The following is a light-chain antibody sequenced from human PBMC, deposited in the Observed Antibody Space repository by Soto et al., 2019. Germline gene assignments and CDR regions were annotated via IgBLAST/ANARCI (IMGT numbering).Light chain of an antibody. J-gene: IGLJ2*01. CDR3: SSYTSTSTVI. V-gene: IGLV2-14*01. CDR2: DVS. Sequence: QSVLTQPASVSGSPGQSITISCTGTSSDVGGYNYVSWYQQHPDKALKLMIYDVSNRPSGVSYRFSGSKSGNTASLTISGLQAEDEADYYCSSYTSTSTVIFGGGTKVTVL. CDR1: SSDVGGYNY.